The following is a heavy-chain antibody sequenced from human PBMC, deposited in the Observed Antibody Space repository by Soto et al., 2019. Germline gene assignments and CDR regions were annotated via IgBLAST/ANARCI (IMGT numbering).Heavy chain of an antibody. Sequence: ASVKVSCKASGYTFTSYYMHWVRQAPGQGLEWMGIINPSGGSTSYAQKFQGRVNMTRDTSTSTVYMELSSLRSEDTAVYYCARDLQNFWSGYYYYYYGMDVWGQGTTVTVSS. D-gene: IGHD3-3*01. J-gene: IGHJ6*02. CDR3: ARDLQNFWSGYYYYYYGMDV. CDR1: GYTFTSYY. CDR2: INPSGGST. V-gene: IGHV1-46*01.